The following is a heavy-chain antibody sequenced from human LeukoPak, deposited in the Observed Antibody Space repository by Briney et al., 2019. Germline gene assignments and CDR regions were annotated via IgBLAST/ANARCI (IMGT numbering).Heavy chain of an antibody. CDR1: GFTFSSYW. V-gene: IGHV3-7*01. J-gene: IGHJ4*02. Sequence: RPGGSLRLSCAASGFTFSSYWMSWVRQAPGKGLEWVANIKQDGSEKYYVDSVKGRFTISRDNAKNSLYLLMNSLRAEDTAVYYCARDPCIAVAGTGYWGQGTLVTVSS. D-gene: IGHD6-19*01. CDR2: IKQDGSEK. CDR3: ARDPCIAVAGTGY.